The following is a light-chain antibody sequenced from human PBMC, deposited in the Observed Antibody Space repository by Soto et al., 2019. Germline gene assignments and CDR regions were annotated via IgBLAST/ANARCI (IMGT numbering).Light chain of an antibody. J-gene: IGKJ1*01. CDR3: QQANSLPQT. CDR1: QGISNW. CDR2: SAY. Sequence: DIQMTQSPSSVSASVGDRVTITCRASQGISNWLDWYQQRPGKAPKLLIYSAYNLQSGVPSRFSGSGSGTDFTLPISSLQPEDFATYYCQQANSLPQTFGQGTKVEVK. V-gene: IGKV1-12*01.